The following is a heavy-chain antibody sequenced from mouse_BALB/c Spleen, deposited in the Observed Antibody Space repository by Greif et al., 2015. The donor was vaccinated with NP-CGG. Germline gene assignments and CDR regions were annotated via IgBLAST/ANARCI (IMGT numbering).Heavy chain of an antibody. Sequence: VQLQQSGAELVRPGALVKLSCKASGFNIKDYYMHWVKQRPEQGLEWIGWIDPENGNTIYDPKFQGKASITADTSSNTAYLQLSSLTSEDTAVYYCARYYYGSSHGYYAMDYWGQGTSVTVSS. CDR1: GFNIKDYY. J-gene: IGHJ4*01. CDR3: ARYYYGSSHGYYAMDY. CDR2: IDPENGNT. V-gene: IGHV14-1*02. D-gene: IGHD1-1*01.